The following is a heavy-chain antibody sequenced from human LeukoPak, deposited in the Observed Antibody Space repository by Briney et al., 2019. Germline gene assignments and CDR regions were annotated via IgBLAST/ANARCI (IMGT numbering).Heavy chain of an antibody. CDR3: ARGPSSGWFLSQFDY. CDR2: INPNSGGT. CDR1: GYTFTGCY. D-gene: IGHD6-19*01. Sequence: GASVKVSCKASGYTFTGCYMHWVRQAPGQGLEWMGWINPNSGGTDYAQRFQGRVTMTRDTSISTAYMELSRLRSDDTAVYYCARGPSSGWFLSQFDYWGQGTLVTVSS. V-gene: IGHV1-2*02. J-gene: IGHJ4*02.